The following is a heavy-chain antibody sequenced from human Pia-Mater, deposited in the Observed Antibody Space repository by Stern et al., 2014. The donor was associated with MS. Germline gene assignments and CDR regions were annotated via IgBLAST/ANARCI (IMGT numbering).Heavy chain of an antibody. CDR2: ISTNKGNA. CDR1: GYTFPNYA. Sequence: VQLVQSGSVLKKPRASLKVSCKASGYTFPNYAMHWVRQAPGQGLEWMGWISTNKGNAMYAQGFTGRFVFSLDASVSTAYLQISSLKAEDTAVYYCARDKNAYGYGGTDYVGQGTLFTVSS. D-gene: IGHD5-18*01. J-gene: IGHJ4*02. V-gene: IGHV7-4-1*02. CDR3: ARDKNAYGYGGTDY.